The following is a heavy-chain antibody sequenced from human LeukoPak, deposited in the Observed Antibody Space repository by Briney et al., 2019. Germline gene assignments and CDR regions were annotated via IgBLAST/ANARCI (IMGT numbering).Heavy chain of an antibody. D-gene: IGHD6-13*01. CDR1: GGTFGSYA. V-gene: IGHV1-2*02. J-gene: IGHJ5*02. CDR3: ARLSSSWDYNWFDP. Sequence: ASVKVSCKASGGTFGSYAISWVRQAPGQGLEWMGWINPNSGGTNYAQKFQGRVTMTRDTSISTAYMELSRLRSDDTAVYYCARLSSSWDYNWFDPWGQGTLVTVSS. CDR2: INPNSGGT.